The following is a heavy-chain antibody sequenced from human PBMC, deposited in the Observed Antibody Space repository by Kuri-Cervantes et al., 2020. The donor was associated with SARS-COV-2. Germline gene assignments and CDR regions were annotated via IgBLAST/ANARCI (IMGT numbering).Heavy chain of an antibody. CDR3: ARSGSYPYYYYYMDV. CDR2: IYYSGST. CDR1: GGSISSHY. J-gene: IGHJ6*03. V-gene: IGHV4-59*11. D-gene: IGHD1-26*01. Sequence: SETLSLTCTVSGGSISSHYWSWIWQPPGKGLEWIGYIYYSGSTYYNPSLKSRVTISVDTSKNQFSLKLSSVTAADTAVYYCARSGSYPYYYYYMDVWGKGTTVTVSS.